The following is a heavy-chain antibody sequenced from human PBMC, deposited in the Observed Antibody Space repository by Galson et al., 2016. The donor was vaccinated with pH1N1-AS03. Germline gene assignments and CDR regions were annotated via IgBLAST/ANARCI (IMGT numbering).Heavy chain of an antibody. CDR3: ARRNPNPNFAIWYQHDYGMDV. V-gene: IGHV3-33*01. J-gene: IGHJ6*02. D-gene: IGHD2-2*01. CDR1: GFTVSSHG. Sequence: SLRLSCAASGFTVSSHGMHWVRQTPGKGLEWVAVIWHDGSEKYYADSVKGRFTISRDNSKNTLYLQMNSLRAEDTAVYFCARRNPNPNFAIWYQHDYGMDVWGQGTTVTVSS. CDR2: IWHDGSEK.